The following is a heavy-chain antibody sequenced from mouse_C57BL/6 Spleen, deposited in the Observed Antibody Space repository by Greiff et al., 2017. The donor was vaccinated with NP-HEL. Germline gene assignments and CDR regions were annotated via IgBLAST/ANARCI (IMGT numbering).Heavy chain of an antibody. Sequence: EVQLQQSVAELVRPGASVKLSCTASGFNIKNTYMHWVKQRPEQGLERIGRIDPANGNTKYAPKFQGKATITADTSSNTAYLQLSSLTSEDTAIYYCARREYDDYDDYYAMDYWGQGTSVTVSA. V-gene: IGHV14-3*01. CDR3: ARREYDDYDDYYAMDY. J-gene: IGHJ4*01. CDR1: GFNIKNTY. D-gene: IGHD2-4*01. CDR2: IDPANGNT.